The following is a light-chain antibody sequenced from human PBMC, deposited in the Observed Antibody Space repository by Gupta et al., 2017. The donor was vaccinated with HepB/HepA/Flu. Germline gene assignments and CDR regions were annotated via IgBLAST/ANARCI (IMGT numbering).Light chain of an antibody. Sequence: SSELTQDPAVSVALGQTVRITCQADSLRKYYASWYQQKPGQAPVLVIYGKNNRPSGIPDRFSVSTSGNTASLTITGAQAEDEADYYCNSRDNSANPHLVFGGGTKLTVL. V-gene: IGLV3-19*01. J-gene: IGLJ2*01. CDR3: NSRDNSANPHLV. CDR1: SLRKYY. CDR2: GKN.